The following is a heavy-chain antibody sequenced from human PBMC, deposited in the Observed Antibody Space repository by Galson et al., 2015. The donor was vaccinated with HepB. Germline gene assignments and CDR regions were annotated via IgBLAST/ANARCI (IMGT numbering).Heavy chain of an antibody. D-gene: IGHD4-17*01. CDR1: GFTFSSYG. V-gene: IGHV3-30*02. CDR3: AKPDYGDYDYYYYGMDV. J-gene: IGHJ6*02. Sequence: SLRLSCAASGFTFSSYGMHWVRQAPGKGLEWVAFIRYDGSNKYYADSVKGRFTISRDNSKNTLYLQMNSLRAEDTAVYYCAKPDYGDYDYYYYGMDVWGQGTTVTVSS. CDR2: IRYDGSNK.